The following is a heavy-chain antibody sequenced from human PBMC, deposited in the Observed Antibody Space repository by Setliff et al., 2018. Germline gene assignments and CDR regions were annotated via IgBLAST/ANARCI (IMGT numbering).Heavy chain of an antibody. Sequence: GGSLRLSCAASGFTFSSYSMNWVRQAPGKGLEWTSYISSSSSTIYYADSVKGRFTISRDNAKNSLYLQMNSLRAEDTAVYYCARDGYCSSISCYAPDYWGQGTLVTVSS. CDR1: GFTFSSYS. V-gene: IGHV3-48*01. CDR2: ISSSSSTI. CDR3: ARDGYCSSISCYAPDY. D-gene: IGHD2-2*03. J-gene: IGHJ4*02.